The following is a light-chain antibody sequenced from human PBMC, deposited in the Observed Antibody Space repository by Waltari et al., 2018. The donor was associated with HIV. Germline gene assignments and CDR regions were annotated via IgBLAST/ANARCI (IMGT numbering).Light chain of an antibody. J-gene: IGLJ3*02. CDR1: TGDVTTGHY. CDR2: DTT. CDR3: LLSYSGARV. Sequence: QAVVTQEPSLTVSPGGTVTLTCGSSTGDVTTGHYAYWFQQMPGQAPRTLIYDTTHKHSWTPARFSGSRPGGKAALTLSGAQPEDEAEYYCLLSYSGARVFGGGTKLTVL. V-gene: IGLV7-46*01.